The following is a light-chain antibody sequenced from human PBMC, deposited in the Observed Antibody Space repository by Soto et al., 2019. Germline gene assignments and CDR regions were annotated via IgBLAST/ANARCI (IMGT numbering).Light chain of an antibody. J-gene: IGLJ1*01. CDR3: SSYASSDSGV. CDR2: EVT. Sequence: QSVLTQPASVSGSPGQSITISCTGTSSDVGGYNYVSWYQQHPGKAPKLMIYEVTNRPSGVSKRFSGSKSGNTASLTISGLQGEEEADYYCSSYASSDSGVFGTGTKLTVL. CDR1: SSDVGGYNY. V-gene: IGLV2-14*01.